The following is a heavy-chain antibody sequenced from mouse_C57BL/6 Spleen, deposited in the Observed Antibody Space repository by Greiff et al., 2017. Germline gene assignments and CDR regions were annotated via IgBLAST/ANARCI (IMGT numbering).Heavy chain of an antibody. CDR3: ARERNYDAMDY. CDR2: ISYDGSN. CDR1: GYSITSGYY. V-gene: IGHV3-6*01. J-gene: IGHJ4*01. Sequence: DVHLVESGPGLVKPSQSLSLTCSVTGYSITSGYYWNWIRQFPGNKLEWMGYISYDGSNNYNPSLKNRISITRDTSKNQFFLKLNSVTTEDTATYYCARERNYDAMDYWGQGTSVTVSS.